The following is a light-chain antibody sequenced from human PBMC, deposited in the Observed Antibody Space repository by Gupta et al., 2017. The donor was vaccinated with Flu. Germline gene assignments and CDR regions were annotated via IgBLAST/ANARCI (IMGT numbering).Light chain of an antibody. V-gene: IGKV4-1*01. CDR2: WAS. CDR3: QQYYTSLAWT. J-gene: IGKJ1*01. CDR1: QSVLYSSDNKNY. Sequence: DIVMTQSPASLAVSLGAGATTNCKSSQSVLYSSDNKNYLAWYQQKAGQSPKLLIYWASTRESGVPDRFSGSGSGTDFTLTISSLQAEDVAVYYCQQYYTSLAWTFGQGTKVEIK.